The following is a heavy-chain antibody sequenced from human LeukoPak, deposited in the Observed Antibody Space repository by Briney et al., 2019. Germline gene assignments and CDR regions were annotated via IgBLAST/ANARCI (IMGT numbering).Heavy chain of an antibody. CDR1: GFTFSNAW. Sequence: PGGSLRLSCAASGFTFSNAWMSWVRQAPGKGLEWVGRIKSKTDGCTTDYAAPVKGRFTISRDDSKNTLYLQMNSLKTEDTAVYYCTTRGYQLLYDYWGQGTLVTVSS. CDR2: IKSKTDGCTT. CDR3: TTRGYQLLYDY. V-gene: IGHV3-15*01. J-gene: IGHJ4*02. D-gene: IGHD2-2*02.